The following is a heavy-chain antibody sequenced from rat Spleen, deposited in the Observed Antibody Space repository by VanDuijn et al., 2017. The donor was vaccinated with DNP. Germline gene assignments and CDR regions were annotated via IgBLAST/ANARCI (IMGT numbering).Heavy chain of an antibody. CDR1: GFTFSSFP. CDR3: VRWNSGHFDY. Sequence: EVQLVESGGGLVQAGRSMKFSCAASGFTFSSFPMAWVRQAPTKVLEWVATIRTSGGSSYYRDSVKCRFTISRDNAKSTLYLQINSLRSEDMATYYCVRWNSGHFDYWGQGVMVTVSS. J-gene: IGHJ2*01. D-gene: IGHD4-3*01. CDR2: IRTSGGSS. V-gene: IGHV5-46*01.